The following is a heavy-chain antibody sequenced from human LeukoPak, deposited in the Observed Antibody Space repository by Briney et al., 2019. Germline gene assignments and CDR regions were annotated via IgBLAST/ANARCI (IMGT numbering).Heavy chain of an antibody. CDR2: ISGRGGIT. CDR1: GFTFSSYT. CDR3: AKDSAAVGGPTTD. V-gene: IGHV3-23*01. J-gene: IGHJ4*02. D-gene: IGHD6-13*01. Sequence: PGGSLRLSCAASGFTFSSYTMSWVRQAPGKGKEWVSLISGRGGITYYADSVKGRFTISRDNSKNTLYLQMDSLRAEDTAVYYCAKDSAAVGGPTTDWGQGTLVTVSS.